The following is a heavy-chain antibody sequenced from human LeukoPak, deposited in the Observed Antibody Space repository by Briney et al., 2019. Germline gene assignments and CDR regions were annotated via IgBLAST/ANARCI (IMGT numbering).Heavy chain of an antibody. J-gene: IGHJ5*02. CDR3: ARHPGRP. CDR1: GGSFSGYY. V-gene: IGHV4-34*01. CDR2: INHSGST. Sequence: PSETLSLTCAVYGGSFSGYYWSWIRQPPGKGLEWIGEINHSGSTNYNPSLKSRVTISVDTSKNQFSLKLSSVTAADTAVYYCARHPGRPWGQGTLVTVSS.